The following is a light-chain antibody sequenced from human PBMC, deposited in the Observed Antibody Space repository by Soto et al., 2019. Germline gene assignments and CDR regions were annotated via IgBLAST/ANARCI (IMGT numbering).Light chain of an antibody. J-gene: IGLJ2*01. CDR2: EDN. V-gene: IGLV3-1*01. CDR3: QAWDSSTAP. CDR1: KLGNKY. Sequence: SSELTQPPSVSVSPGQTASITCSGDKLGNKYACWYQQKPGQSPVLVIYEDNKRPSGIPERFSGSNSGNTATLIISGTQAMDEADYYCQAWDSSTAPFGGGTKLTVL.